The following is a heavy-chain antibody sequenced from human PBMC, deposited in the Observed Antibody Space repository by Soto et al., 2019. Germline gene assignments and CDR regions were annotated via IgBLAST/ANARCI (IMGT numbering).Heavy chain of an antibody. CDR2: TYYRSKWYN. J-gene: IGHJ6*02. CDR1: GDSVSSNIAA. Sequence: SQTLSLTCSISGDSVSSNIAAWNWIRQSPSRGLEWLGRTYYRSKWYNDYAVSVQSRITINPDTSKNQFSLQLNSVTPEDTAVYYCARGVWQQLGADFRDYYDYYGMDVWGQGTTVTVSS. V-gene: IGHV6-1*01. D-gene: IGHD2-8*01. CDR3: ARGVWQQLGADFRDYYDYYGMDV.